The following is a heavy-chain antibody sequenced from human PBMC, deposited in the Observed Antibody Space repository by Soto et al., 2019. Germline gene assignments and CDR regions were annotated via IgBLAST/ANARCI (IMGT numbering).Heavy chain of an antibody. CDR3: ARGLAVAGTRTWYYYYGMDV. J-gene: IGHJ6*02. D-gene: IGHD6-19*01. Sequence: EASVKVSCKASGGTSSSYAISWVRQAPGQGLEWMGGIIPIFGTANYAQKFQGRVTITADESTSTAYMELSSLRSEDTAVYYCARGLAVAGTRTWYYYYGMDVWGQGTTVTVSS. CDR1: GGTSSSYA. V-gene: IGHV1-69*13. CDR2: IIPIFGTA.